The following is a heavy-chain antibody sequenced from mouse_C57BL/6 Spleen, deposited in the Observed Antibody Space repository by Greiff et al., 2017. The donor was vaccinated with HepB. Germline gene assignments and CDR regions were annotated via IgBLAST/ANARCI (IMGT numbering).Heavy chain of an antibody. Sequence: VQLQQSGTELVKPGASVKLSCKASGYTFTSYWMHWVKQRPGQGLEWIGNINPSNGGTNYNEKFKSKATLTVDKSSSTAYMQLSSLTSEDSAVDYCARSYSNYEAWFAYWGQGTLVTVSA. CDR3: ARSYSNYEAWFAY. CDR1: GYTFTSYW. CDR2: INPSNGGT. D-gene: IGHD2-5*01. V-gene: IGHV1-53*01. J-gene: IGHJ3*01.